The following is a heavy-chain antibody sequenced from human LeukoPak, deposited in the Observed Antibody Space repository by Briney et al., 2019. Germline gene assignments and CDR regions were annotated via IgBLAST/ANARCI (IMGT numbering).Heavy chain of an antibody. CDR1: GFTFSSYA. CDR2: ISGSGGST. CDR3: AKMRGIRNRDSPGY. V-gene: IGHV3-23*01. D-gene: IGHD1-14*01. J-gene: IGHJ4*02. Sequence: AGGSLRLSCAASGFTFSSYAMSWVRQAPGKGLEWVSVISGSGGSTYYADSVKGRFTISRDNSKNTLYLQMNSLRAEDTAVYYCAKMRGIRNRDSPGYWGQGTLVTVSS.